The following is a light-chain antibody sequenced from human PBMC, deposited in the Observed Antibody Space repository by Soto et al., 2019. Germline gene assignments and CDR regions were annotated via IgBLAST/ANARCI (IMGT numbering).Light chain of an antibody. J-gene: IGKJ5*01. CDR1: QDIDGY. CDR3: QQAYSFPIT. CDR2: AAS. Sequence: DIQVTQSPSSVSASVGDRVTITCRASQDIDGYLAWYQHKPGRAPELLIHAASSLQSGVPSRFSGSGSGTDFTLTINSLQPEDFATYNCQQAYSFPITFGQGTRLEIK. V-gene: IGKV1D-12*01.